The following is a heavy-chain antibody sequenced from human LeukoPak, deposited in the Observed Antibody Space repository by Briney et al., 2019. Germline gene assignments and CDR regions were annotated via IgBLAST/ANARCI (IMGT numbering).Heavy chain of an antibody. CDR3: ARGGPPYYYDSSGYLDY. J-gene: IGHJ4*02. CDR2: IYYSGST. CDR1: GGSISSYY. D-gene: IGHD3-22*01. V-gene: IGHV4-59*01. Sequence: NSSETLSLTCTVSGGSISSYYWSWIRQPPGKGLEWIGYIYYSGSTNYNPSLKSRVTISVGTSKNQFSLKLSSVTAADTAVYYCARGGPPYYYDSSGYLDYWGQGTLVTVFS.